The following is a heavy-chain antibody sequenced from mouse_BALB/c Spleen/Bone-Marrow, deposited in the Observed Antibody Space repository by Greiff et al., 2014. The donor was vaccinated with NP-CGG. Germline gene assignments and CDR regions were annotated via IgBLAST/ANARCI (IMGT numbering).Heavy chain of an antibody. Sequence: QVQLQQSGAELVKPGGPVKLSCKASGYTFTSYWMNWGKQRPGRGLEWIGRIDPSDSENHYNQKFKDKATLTVDKSSSTAYIQLSSLTSEDSAVYYCARNWVYFDYWGQGTTLTVSS. CDR2: IDPSDSEN. D-gene: IGHD4-1*01. CDR1: GYTFTSYW. CDR3: ARNWVYFDY. V-gene: IGHV1-69*02. J-gene: IGHJ2*01.